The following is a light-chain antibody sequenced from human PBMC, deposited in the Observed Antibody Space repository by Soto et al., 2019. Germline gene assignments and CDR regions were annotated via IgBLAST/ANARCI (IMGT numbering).Light chain of an antibody. CDR3: QQTYSSPIT. CDR2: AAF. Sequence: DIQMTQSPSPLSASVGDRVTITCRASQSISAYLNWYHQKPGKAPKLLIYAAFSLQSGVPSRFSGSGSGTDFTLTISSLQPEDVAYYYCQQTYSSPITFGQGTRLEIK. J-gene: IGKJ5*01. CDR1: QSISAY. V-gene: IGKV1-39*01.